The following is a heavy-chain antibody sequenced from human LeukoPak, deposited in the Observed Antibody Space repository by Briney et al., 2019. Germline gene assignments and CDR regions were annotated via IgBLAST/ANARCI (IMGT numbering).Heavy chain of an antibody. CDR1: GYTFTGYY. D-gene: IGHD1-20*01. V-gene: IGHV1-2*02. J-gene: IGHJ4*02. Sequence: ASVTVSCKASGYTFTGYYMHWVRQAPGQGLEWMGWINPNSGGTNYAQTFQGRVTMTRDTSISTAYMELSRLRSDDTAVYYCARFLTGTVAGDFDYWGQGTLVTVSS. CDR3: ARFLTGTVAGDFDY. CDR2: INPNSGGT.